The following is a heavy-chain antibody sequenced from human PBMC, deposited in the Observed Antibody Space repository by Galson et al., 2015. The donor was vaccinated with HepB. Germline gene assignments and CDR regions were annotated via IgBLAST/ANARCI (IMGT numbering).Heavy chain of an antibody. CDR1: GGSFSGYY. J-gene: IGHJ4*02. D-gene: IGHD2-2*01. CDR2: INHSGST. CDR3: ARGITYIVVVPAATTFDY. Sequence: ETLSLTCAVYGGSFSGYYWSWIRQPPGKRLEWIGEINHSGSTNYNPSLKSRVTISVDTSKNQFSLKLSSVTAADTAVYYCARGITYIVVVPAATTFDYWGQGTLVTVSS. V-gene: IGHV4-34*01.